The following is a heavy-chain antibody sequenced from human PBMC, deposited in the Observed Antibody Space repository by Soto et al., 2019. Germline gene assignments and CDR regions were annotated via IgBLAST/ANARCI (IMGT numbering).Heavy chain of an antibody. CDR2: ISWDGGST. Sequence: WSLRLSCAASGFTFDYYAMHWVRQAPGQGLEWLSLISWDGGSTYYADSVKGRFTISRDNSKNSLNLQMNSLRAEDTGLYYCAKDIKLGYYGMDVWGQETTVTVS. CDR1: GFTFDYYA. CDR3: AKDIKLGYYGMDV. V-gene: IGHV3-43D*04. J-gene: IGHJ6*02. D-gene: IGHD3-10*01.